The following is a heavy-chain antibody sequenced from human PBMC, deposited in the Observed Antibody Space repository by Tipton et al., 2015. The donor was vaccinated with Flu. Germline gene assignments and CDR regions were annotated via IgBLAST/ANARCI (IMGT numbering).Heavy chain of an antibody. Sequence: SLRLSCGASGFSFSTYAMTWVRQAPGRGLEWISTIRGDGDSTYYADSVQGRFAISRDNSKNILYLQMNSLRADDTAVYFCARDEGGTYPDWGQGTLVTVSS. J-gene: IGHJ4*02. CDR1: GFSFSTYA. CDR3: ARDEGGTYPD. V-gene: IGHV3-23*01. D-gene: IGHD1-14*01. CDR2: IRGDGDST.